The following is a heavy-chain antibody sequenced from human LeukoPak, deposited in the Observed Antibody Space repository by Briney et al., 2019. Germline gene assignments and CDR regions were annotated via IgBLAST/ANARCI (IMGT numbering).Heavy chain of an antibody. CDR1: GGTFSTYA. D-gene: IGHD5-24*01. Sequence: VASVKVSCKASGGTFSTYAITWVRQAPGQGLEWMGRILPIFDMANYAQKFQGRVTITADKSTRTAYMELSSLRSDDTAVYYCARDGGWLQTQNHYYYHGMDVWGQGTTVTVSS. CDR2: ILPIFDMA. CDR3: ARDGGWLQTQNHYYYHGMDV. J-gene: IGHJ6*02. V-gene: IGHV1-69*04.